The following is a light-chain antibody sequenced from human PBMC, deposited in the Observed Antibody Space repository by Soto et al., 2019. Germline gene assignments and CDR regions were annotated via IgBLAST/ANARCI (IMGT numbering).Light chain of an antibody. CDR1: QSVGRRY. CDR3: QYQGT. V-gene: IGKV3-20*01. Sequence: EIVLTQSPGILSLSPGERATLSCRASQSVGRRYLAWYQQKPGQAPMLLIYDTSERASDIPDRFSGSGSGTDFTLTISRLVPEDFAVYYCQYQGTFGGGTKVEIK. J-gene: IGKJ4*01. CDR2: DTS.